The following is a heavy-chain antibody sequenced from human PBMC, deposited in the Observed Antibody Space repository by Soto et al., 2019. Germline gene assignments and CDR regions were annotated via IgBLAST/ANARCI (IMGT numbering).Heavy chain of an antibody. CDR1: GFTFSNYA. D-gene: IGHD2-15*01. V-gene: IGHV3-30*04. Sequence: VQLVESGGGVVQPGRSLRLSCAASGFTFSNYAMHWVRQAPGKVLECVAVISYNGGNRFYRDYVKGRFTISRDNSKNTVHLQIDSLRYEDAAVYYCARGDREDTAVVIGVRPGEYGVDVWGQGTTVTVSS. CDR2: ISYNGGNR. J-gene: IGHJ6*02. CDR3: ARGDREDTAVVIGVRPGEYGVDV.